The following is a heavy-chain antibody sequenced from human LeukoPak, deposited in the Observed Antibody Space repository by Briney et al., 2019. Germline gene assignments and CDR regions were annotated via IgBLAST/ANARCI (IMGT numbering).Heavy chain of an antibody. Sequence: GGSLRLSCAASGFTFSDYYMSWIRQAPGKGLEWVSYISSSGSTIYYADSVKGRFTISRDNAKNSLYLQMNSLRAEDTAVYYCARGAAAGTRNWIIDYWGQGTLVTVSS. V-gene: IGHV3-11*04. CDR3: ARGAAAGTRNWIIDY. D-gene: IGHD6-13*01. J-gene: IGHJ4*02. CDR1: GFTFSDYY. CDR2: ISSSGSTI.